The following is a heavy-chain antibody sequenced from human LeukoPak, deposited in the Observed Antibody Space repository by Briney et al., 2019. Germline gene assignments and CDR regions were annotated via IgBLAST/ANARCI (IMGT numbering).Heavy chain of an antibody. CDR3: AADPLAGSPKYNWFDP. Sequence: SVKVSCKASGYTFTTYYIHWVRQARGQRLEWIGWIVVGSGNTNYAQKFQERVTITRDMSTSTAYMELSSLRSEDTAVYYCAADPLAGSPKYNWFDPWGQGTLVTVSS. J-gene: IGHJ5*02. CDR2: IVVGSGNT. CDR1: GYTFTTYY. V-gene: IGHV1-58*02. D-gene: IGHD1-26*01.